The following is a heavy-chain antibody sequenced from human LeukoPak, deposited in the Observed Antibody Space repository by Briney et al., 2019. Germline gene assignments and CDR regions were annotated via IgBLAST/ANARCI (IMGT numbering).Heavy chain of an antibody. CDR3: ARDGYSYGLRSDY. Sequence: GGPLRLSCAASGFTFSSYAMSWVRQAPGKGLEWVSGISGSGDSTYYADSVKGRFTISRDNSKNTLFLQMNSLRAEDTAVYYCARDGYSYGLRSDYWGQGTLVTVSS. V-gene: IGHV3-23*01. D-gene: IGHD5-18*01. J-gene: IGHJ4*02. CDR1: GFTFSSYA. CDR2: ISGSGDST.